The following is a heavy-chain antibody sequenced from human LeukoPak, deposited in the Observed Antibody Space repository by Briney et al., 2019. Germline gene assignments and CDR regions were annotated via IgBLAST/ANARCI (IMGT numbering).Heavy chain of an antibody. CDR1: GGSISSGDYY. Sequence: SQTLSLTCTVSGGSISSGDYYWSCIRQPPGKGLEWTGYIDYSGSTYYNPYLKSRVPISVDTSKNQFSLKLSSVTAADTAVYYCARVDCSSTSCYTGDAFDIWGQGTMVTVPS. CDR3: ARVDCSSTSCYTGDAFDI. D-gene: IGHD2-2*02. J-gene: IGHJ3*02. V-gene: IGHV4-30-4*08. CDR2: IDYSGST.